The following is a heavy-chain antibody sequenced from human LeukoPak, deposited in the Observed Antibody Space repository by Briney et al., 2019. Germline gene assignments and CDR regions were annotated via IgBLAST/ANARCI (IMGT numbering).Heavy chain of an antibody. J-gene: IGHJ6*03. CDR1: GYTFTGYY. CDR2: INPNSGGT. CDR3: AARSGATKNYYYYYMDV. V-gene: IGHV1-2*06. D-gene: IGHD1-26*01. Sequence: GASVKVSCKASGYTFTGYYMHWVRQAPGQGLEWMGRINPNSGGTNYAQKFQGRVTMTRDTSISTAYMELSRLRSDDTAVYYCAARSGATKNYYYYYMDVWGKGTTVTVSS.